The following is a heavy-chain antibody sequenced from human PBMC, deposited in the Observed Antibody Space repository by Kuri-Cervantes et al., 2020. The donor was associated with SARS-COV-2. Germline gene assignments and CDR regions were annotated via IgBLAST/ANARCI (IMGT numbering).Heavy chain of an antibody. CDR1: GFTFDDYA. CDR3: ASGYSSRLDAFDI. J-gene: IGHJ3*02. D-gene: IGHD6-13*01. CDR2: ISWNSGSI. V-gene: IGHV3-9*01. Sequence: SLKISCAASGFTFDDYAMHWVRQAPGKGLEWVSGISWNSGSIGYADSVKGRFTISRDNAKNSLYLQMNSLRAEDTAVYYCASGYSSRLDAFDIWGQGTMVTVSS.